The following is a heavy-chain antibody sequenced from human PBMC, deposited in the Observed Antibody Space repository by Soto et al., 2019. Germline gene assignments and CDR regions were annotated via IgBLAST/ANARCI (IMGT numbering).Heavy chain of an antibody. CDR3: ARLRDQVSSGYYPPFGMDV. D-gene: IGHD3-22*01. V-gene: IGHV4-39*01. Sequence: SETLSLTCTVSGGSISSSSYYWGWIRQPPGKGLEWIGSIYYSGSTYYNPSLKSRVTISVDTSKNQFSLKLSSVTAADTAVYYCARLRDQVSSGYYPPFGMDVWGQGTTVTLSS. CDR1: GGSISSSSYY. CDR2: IYYSGST. J-gene: IGHJ6*02.